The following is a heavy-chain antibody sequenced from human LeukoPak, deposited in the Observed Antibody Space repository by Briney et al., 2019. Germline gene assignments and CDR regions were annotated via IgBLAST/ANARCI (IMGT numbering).Heavy chain of an antibody. CDR2: ITPIFGTA. D-gene: IGHD5-18*01. Sequence: SVKVSCKASGGTFSSYAISWVRQAPGQGLEWMGGITPIFGTANYAQKFQGRVTITADESTSTAYMELSSLRSEDTAVYYCARVFSRGRTSNGYYYFDYWGQGTLVTVSS. V-gene: IGHV1-69*13. CDR1: GGTFSSYA. J-gene: IGHJ4*02. CDR3: ARVFSRGRTSNGYYYFDY.